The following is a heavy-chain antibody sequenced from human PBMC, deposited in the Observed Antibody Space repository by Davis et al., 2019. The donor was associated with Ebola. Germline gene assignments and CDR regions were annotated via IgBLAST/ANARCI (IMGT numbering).Heavy chain of an antibody. CDR3: AKEGDYYGSGSYGDN. D-gene: IGHD3-10*01. CDR1: GFTFSSYS. Sequence: GGSLRLSCAASGFTFSSYSMNWVRQAPGKGLEWVSYISSSSSYIYYADSVKGRFTISRDNAKNSLYLQMNSLRAEDTAVYYCAKEGDYYGSGSYGDNWGQGTLVTVSS. CDR2: ISSSSSYI. J-gene: IGHJ4*02. V-gene: IGHV3-21*05.